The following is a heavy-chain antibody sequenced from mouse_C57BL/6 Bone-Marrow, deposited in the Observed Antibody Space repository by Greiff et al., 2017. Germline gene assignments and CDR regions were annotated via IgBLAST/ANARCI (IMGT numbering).Heavy chain of an antibody. CDR1: GFTFSDFY. J-gene: IGHJ4*01. CDR2: SRNKANDYTT. CDR3: ARDAWDYDYYYAMDY. D-gene: IGHD2-4*01. V-gene: IGHV7-1*01. Sequence: EVMLVESGGGLVQSGRSLRLSCATSGFTFSDFYMEWVRQAPGKGLEWIAASRNKANDYTTEYSASVKGRFIVSRDTSQSILYLQMNALRAEDTAIYYCARDAWDYDYYYAMDYWGQGTSVTVSS.